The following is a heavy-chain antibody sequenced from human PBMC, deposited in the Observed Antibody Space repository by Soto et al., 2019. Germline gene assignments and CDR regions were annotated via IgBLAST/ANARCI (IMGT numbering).Heavy chain of an antibody. D-gene: IGHD2-2*02. CDR2: IYYSGST. CDR1: GGSISSSSYY. CDR3: PRDPKLPLFRPSYTHSGMDF. V-gene: IGHV4-39*07. J-gene: IGHJ6*02. Sequence: SETLSLTCTVSGGSISSSSYYWGWIRQPPGKGLEWIGSIYYSGSTYYNPSLKSRVTISVDTSKNQFSLNLTSVTPAAPPKYYCPRDPKLPLFRPSYTHSGMDFWAQGPTVPVSS.